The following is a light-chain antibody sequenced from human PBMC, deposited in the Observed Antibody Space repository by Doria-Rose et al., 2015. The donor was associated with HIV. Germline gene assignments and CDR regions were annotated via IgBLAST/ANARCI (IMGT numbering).Light chain of an antibody. Sequence: TQSPESLGMSLGERADLNCKSNQSLLYTSKNYLAWYQQNPGQPPILSTYWASTRQSGVPARFSGSGSGTDFTLTISSLEAEDVAVYYCQQYYDTPSFGPGTTVDIK. CDR1: QSLLYTSKNY. CDR3: QQYYDTPS. J-gene: IGKJ3*01. CDR2: WAS. V-gene: IGKV4-1*01.